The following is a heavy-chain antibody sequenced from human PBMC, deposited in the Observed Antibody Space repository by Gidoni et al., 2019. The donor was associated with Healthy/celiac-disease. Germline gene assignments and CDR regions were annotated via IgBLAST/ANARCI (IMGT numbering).Heavy chain of an antibody. D-gene: IGHD3-22*01. CDR3: ARSHYYYESSGYYPEDY. CDR1: GFTFSDYY. J-gene: IGHJ4*02. CDR2: ISSSSSDT. V-gene: IGHV3-11*06. Sequence: QVQLVESGGGLVKPGGSLSLSCAALGFTFSDYYMSWIRQAPGKGLEWVSYISSSSSDTNDADSVKGRFTIYRDNAKNSLYLQMNSLRAEDTAVYYCARSHYYYESSGYYPEDYWGQGTLVTVSS.